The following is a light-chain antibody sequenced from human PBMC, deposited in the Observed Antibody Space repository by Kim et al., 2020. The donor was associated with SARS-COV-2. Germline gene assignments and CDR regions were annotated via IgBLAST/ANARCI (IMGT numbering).Light chain of an antibody. CDR2: ADD. J-gene: IGLJ3*02. V-gene: IGLV6-57*03. Sequence: TVTISCTRSRGTIDSHYVHWYQQRPGSAPINMIYADDQRPSGVPDRFSGSIDTSSNSAFLTLSGLTTDDEADYYCQSDDGNDHWVFGGGTKLTVL. CDR3: QSDDGNDHWV. CDR1: RGTIDSHY.